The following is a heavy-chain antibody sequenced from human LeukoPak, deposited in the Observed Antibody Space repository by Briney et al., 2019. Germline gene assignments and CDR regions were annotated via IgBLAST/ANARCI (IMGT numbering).Heavy chain of an antibody. Sequence: SETLSLTCTVSGGSISSYYWSWVRQPPGKGLEWIGYVSYSGSTNYNPSLKSRVTISVDTSKNQFSLKLSSVTAADTAVYYCARAYSGWYNYWGQGTLVTVSS. CDR1: GGSISSYY. CDR3: ARAYSGWYNY. CDR2: VSYSGST. D-gene: IGHD6-19*01. J-gene: IGHJ4*02. V-gene: IGHV4-59*08.